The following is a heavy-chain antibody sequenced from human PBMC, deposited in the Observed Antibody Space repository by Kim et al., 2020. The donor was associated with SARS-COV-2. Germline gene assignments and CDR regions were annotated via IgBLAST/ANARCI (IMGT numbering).Heavy chain of an antibody. V-gene: IGHV4-39*01. Sequence: SETLSLICTVSGGSISSSSYYWGWIRQPPGKGLEWIGSIYYSGSTYYNPSLKSRVTISVDTSKNQFSLKLSSVTAADTAVYYCARHIKGITIFGVVTDWFDPWGQGTLVTVSS. CDR2: IYYSGST. D-gene: IGHD3-3*01. J-gene: IGHJ5*02. CDR3: ARHIKGITIFGVVTDWFDP. CDR1: GGSISSSSYY.